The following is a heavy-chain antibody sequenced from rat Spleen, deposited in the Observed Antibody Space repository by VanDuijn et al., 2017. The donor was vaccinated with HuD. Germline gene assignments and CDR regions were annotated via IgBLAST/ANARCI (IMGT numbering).Heavy chain of an antibody. V-gene: IGHV5-29*01. J-gene: IGHJ2*01. Sequence: EVQLVESAGGLVQPGRSLKLSCAASGFTFSDFFMAWVRQAPTKGLEWVATISSDGTSPYYRDSVKGRFTISRDNAKSTLSLQMDSLRSEDTATYYCARRHYGYTDYFDYWGQGVMVTVSS. CDR1: GFTFSDFF. CDR3: ARRHYGYTDYFDY. CDR2: ISSDGTSP. D-gene: IGHD1-9*01.